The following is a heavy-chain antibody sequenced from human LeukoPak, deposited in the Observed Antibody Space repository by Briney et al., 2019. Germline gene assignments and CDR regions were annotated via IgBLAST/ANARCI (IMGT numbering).Heavy chain of an antibody. CDR3: ARSGGDTAMVKGRDDYYYMDV. CDR1: GYTFSGYY. V-gene: IGHV1-2*02. Sequence: ASVKVSCKASGYTFSGYYMHWVRQAPGQGLEWMGWINPNSGGTNYAQKFQGRVTMTRDTSISTAYMELSRLRSDDTAVYYCARSGGDTAMVKGRDDYYYMDVWGKGTTVTVPS. J-gene: IGHJ6*03. D-gene: IGHD5-18*01. CDR2: INPNSGGT.